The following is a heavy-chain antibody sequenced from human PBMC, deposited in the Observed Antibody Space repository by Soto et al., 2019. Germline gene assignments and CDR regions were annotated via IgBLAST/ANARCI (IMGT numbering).Heavy chain of an antibody. D-gene: IGHD6-13*01. Sequence: GESLKISCKGSGYSFTSYWIGWVRQMPGKGLEWMGIIYPGDSDTRYSPSFQGQVTISADKSISTAYLQWSSLKASDTAMYYCARLESSSWYVGWFDPWGQGTLVTVSS. CDR1: GYSFTSYW. V-gene: IGHV5-51*01. CDR3: ARLESSSWYVGWFDP. CDR2: IYPGDSDT. J-gene: IGHJ5*02.